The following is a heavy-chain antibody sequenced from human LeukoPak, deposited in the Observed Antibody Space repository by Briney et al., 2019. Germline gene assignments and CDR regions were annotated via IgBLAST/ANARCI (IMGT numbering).Heavy chain of an antibody. Sequence: GGSLTLSCAASGFSFSAYAMNWVRQAPGKGLEWVSGVSGTGGSTYYADSVQGRFTISRDNVMNTLYLQMSSLRADDTAVYYCAKDPYRASSGLVDYWGQGTLVTVSS. J-gene: IGHJ4*02. D-gene: IGHD5-12*01. CDR1: GFSFSAYA. V-gene: IGHV3-23*01. CDR3: AKDPYRASSGLVDY. CDR2: VSGTGGST.